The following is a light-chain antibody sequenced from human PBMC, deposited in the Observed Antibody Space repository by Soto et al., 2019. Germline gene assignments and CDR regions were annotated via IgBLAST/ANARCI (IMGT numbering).Light chain of an antibody. Sequence: EIVLTQSPGTLSLSPGERATLSCRASQSVSSIYLAWYQQKPGQAPRLLIYGASSRDTGIPDRFSRSGSGTAFTLTISRLEPEDFPVYSCQQYGSARWTFGPGTKVEI. CDR3: QQYGSARWT. J-gene: IGKJ1*01. CDR1: QSVSSIY. V-gene: IGKV3-20*01. CDR2: GAS.